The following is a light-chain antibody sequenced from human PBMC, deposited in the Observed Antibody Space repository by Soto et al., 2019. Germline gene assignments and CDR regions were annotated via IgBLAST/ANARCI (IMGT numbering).Light chain of an antibody. CDR1: QSIGRY. CDR3: QLSYIPTLT. Sequence: DIQXTQKKNSLSASVGDRVTITCRASQSIGRYLNWYQQRPGKAXEXXXYAASSLQSGVPSRFSGSGSGTDFTLTIFFLQPEDFATYFSQLSYIPTLTFCRVTLVDI. J-gene: IGKJ3*01. V-gene: IGKV1-39*01. CDR2: AAS.